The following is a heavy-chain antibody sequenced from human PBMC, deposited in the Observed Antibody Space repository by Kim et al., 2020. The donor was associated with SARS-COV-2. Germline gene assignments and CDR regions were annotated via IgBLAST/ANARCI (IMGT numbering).Heavy chain of an antibody. CDR3: ARSLFIAAAFDP. V-gene: IGHV1-3*01. J-gene: IGHJ5*02. D-gene: IGHD6-13*01. Sequence: KNSQKFRGRVTITRDTSASTAYMRLSSLRSEDTAVYYCARSLFIAAAFDPWGQGTLVTVSS.